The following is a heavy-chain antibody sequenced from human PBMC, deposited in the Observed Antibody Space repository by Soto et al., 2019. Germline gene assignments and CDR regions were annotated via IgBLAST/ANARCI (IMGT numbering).Heavy chain of an antibody. V-gene: IGHV3-48*01. CDR1: GFTFSSYS. J-gene: IGHJ3*02. D-gene: IGHD2-15*01. CDR2: ISSSSSTI. Sequence: GGSLRLSCAASGFTFSSYSMNWVRQAPGKGLEWVSYISSSSSTIYYADSVKGRFTISRDNAKNSLYLQMNSLRAEDTAVYYCARDRISVVAAMLAPGAFDIWGQGTMVTVSS. CDR3: ARDRISVVAAMLAPGAFDI.